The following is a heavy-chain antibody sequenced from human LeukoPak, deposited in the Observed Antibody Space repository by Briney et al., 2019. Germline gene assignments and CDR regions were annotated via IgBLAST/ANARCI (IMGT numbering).Heavy chain of an antibody. J-gene: IGHJ4*02. CDR2: IYHSGST. CDR3: ARRQMVDSSGYYYFDY. Sequence: ASETLSLTCTVSGGSISSYYWSWIRQPPGKGLEWIGYIYHSGSTYYNPSLKSRVTISVDTSKNQFSLKLSSVTAADTAVYYCARRQMVDSSGYYYFDYWGQGTLVTVSS. D-gene: IGHD3-22*01. V-gene: IGHV4-59*08. CDR1: GGSISSYY.